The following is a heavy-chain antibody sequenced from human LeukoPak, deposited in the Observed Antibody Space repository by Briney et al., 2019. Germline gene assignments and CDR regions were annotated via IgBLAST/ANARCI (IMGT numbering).Heavy chain of an antibody. D-gene: IGHD5-18*01. V-gene: IGHV3-30*18. J-gene: IGHJ4*02. Sequence: GGSLRLSCAASGFTFRSFAMHWVRQAPGKGLEWVADISFDGSFRYYADSVKGRFTISRDNSKNTVYLQMSGLRTEDTAVYYCAKLGDLDTAMVFESWGQGTLVTVSS. CDR3: AKLGDLDTAMVFES. CDR1: GFTFRSFA. CDR2: ISFDGSFR.